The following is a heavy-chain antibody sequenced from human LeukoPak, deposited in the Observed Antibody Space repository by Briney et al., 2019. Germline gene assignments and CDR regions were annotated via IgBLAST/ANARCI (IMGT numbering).Heavy chain of an antibody. V-gene: IGHV3-7*03. Sequence: QPGGSLRLSCAGSGFTFSSYWMSWVRQAPGKGLEWMANIRQDGNEKYYVDSVKGRFTISRDNAKKSLYLQMNSLRAEDTAVYYCATQPAAADVDYWGQGTLVTVSS. D-gene: IGHD2-2*01. CDR3: ATQPAAADVDY. CDR2: IRQDGNEK. CDR1: GFTFSSYW. J-gene: IGHJ4*02.